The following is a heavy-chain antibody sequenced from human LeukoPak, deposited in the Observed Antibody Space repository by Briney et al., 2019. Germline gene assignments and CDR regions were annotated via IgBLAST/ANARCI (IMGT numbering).Heavy chain of an antibody. CDR2: INHSGST. Sequence: LEWNGEINHSGSTNYNPSLKRRVTISVDTSTKQFSLKLSSVTAADTAVYYCARSAWYCSSTSCYLDYWGQGTLVTVSS. CDR3: ARSAWYCSSTSCYLDY. D-gene: IGHD2-2*01. V-gene: IGHV4-34*01. J-gene: IGHJ4*02.